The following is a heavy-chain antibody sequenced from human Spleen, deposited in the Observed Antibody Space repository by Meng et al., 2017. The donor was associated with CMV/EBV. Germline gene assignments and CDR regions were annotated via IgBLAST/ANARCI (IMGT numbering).Heavy chain of an antibody. D-gene: IGHD6-6*01. J-gene: IGHJ5*02. CDR2: IYYSGST. CDR1: GASIRSSTHY. Sequence: SETLSLTCSVSGASIRSSTHYWGWIRQPPGKGLQWIGIIYYSGSTYYNPYAKSRATISVDTSKNQLSLKLSSVTAADTAVYYCARTRIAARAEFDPWGQGTLVTVSS. V-gene: IGHV4-39*07. CDR3: ARTRIAARAEFDP.